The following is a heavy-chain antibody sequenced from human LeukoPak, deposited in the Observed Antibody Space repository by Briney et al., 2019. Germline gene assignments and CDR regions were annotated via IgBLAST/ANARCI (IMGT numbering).Heavy chain of an antibody. D-gene: IGHD6-13*01. CDR3: ARERGGSSWYFDY. Sequence: SQTLSLTCTVSGGSISSGDYYWSWIRQPPGKGLEWIGYIYYSGSTNYNPSLKSRVTISVDTSKNQFSLKLSSVTAADTAVYYCARERGGSSWYFDYWGQGTLVTVSS. V-gene: IGHV4-30-4*01. CDR2: IYYSGST. CDR1: GGSISSGDYY. J-gene: IGHJ4*02.